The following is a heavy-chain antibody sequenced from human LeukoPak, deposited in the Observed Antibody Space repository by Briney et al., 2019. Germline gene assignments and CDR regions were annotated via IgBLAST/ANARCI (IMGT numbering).Heavy chain of an antibody. V-gene: IGHV4-34*01. CDR2: IKHSGST. Sequence: SETLSLTCAVYGGAFSGYDWTWIRQPPGKGLEWIGEIKHSGSTNYNPSLKSRVTISVDTSKNQFSLKLSSVTAADTAVYYCARADITKIVVDHWGQGTLVTASS. CDR1: GGAFSGYD. J-gene: IGHJ4*02. D-gene: IGHD3-22*01. CDR3: ARADITKIVVDH.